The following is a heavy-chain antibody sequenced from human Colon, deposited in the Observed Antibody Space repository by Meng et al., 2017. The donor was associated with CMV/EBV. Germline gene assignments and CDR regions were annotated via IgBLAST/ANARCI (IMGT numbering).Heavy chain of an antibody. Sequence: ASVKVSCKASGYNFAAYYMHWVRQAPGQGLEWMGVIYPRRGDTTYAQKFEGRVSMTRDTSTTTVYMELHSLRSEDSAVYYCATDWGIHVPTKRLHYWGQGTLVTVSS. V-gene: IGHV1-46*01. D-gene: IGHD2-2*01. CDR2: IYPRRGDT. J-gene: IGHJ4*02. CDR3: ATDWGIHVPTKRLHY. CDR1: GYNFAAYY.